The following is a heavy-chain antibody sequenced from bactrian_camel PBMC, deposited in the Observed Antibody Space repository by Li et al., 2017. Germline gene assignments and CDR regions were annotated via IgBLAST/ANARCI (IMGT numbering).Heavy chain of an antibody. D-gene: IGHD3*01. CDR2: YINTRGA. CDR1: APTYSINC. CDR3: AADHNRGCMGWPTVEYDI. J-gene: IGHJ4*01. Sequence: VQLVESGGGSVQAGGSLRLSCVASAPTYSINCMGWFRQAPGKQREEVAVVYINTRGAKYADSVKGRFTITQDNGKNTVYLQMNNLKPEDTAIYYCAADHNRGCMGWPTVEYDIKGQGTQVTVS. V-gene: IGHV3S53*01.